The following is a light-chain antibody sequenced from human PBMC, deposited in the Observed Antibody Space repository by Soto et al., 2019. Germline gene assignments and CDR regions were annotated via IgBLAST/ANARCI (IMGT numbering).Light chain of an antibody. J-gene: IGLJ2*01. CDR1: SSDVGGYNY. V-gene: IGLV2-11*01. CDR3: CSYAGSHFL. Sequence: QSALTQPRSVYGSPGQSVTISCTGTSSDVGGYNYVSWYQQHPGKAPKLMIYDVSQRPSGVPDRFSGSKSGNTASLTISGLQHEDEADYYCCSYAGSHFLFGGGTKLTVL. CDR2: DVS.